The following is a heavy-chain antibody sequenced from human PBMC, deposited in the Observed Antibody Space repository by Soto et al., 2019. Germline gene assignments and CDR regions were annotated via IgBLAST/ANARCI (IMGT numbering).Heavy chain of an antibody. CDR3: ARDLWGYCGTDCYPLDV. V-gene: IGHV4-59*01. CDR1: GGSISRYY. J-gene: IGHJ6*02. Sequence: SETLSLTCTVSGGSISRYYWSWIRQPPGKGLEWIGYMYNTGSTVYNPPFKSRVTISVDTSKNQFSLKLNSVAAADTAVYYCARDLWGYCGTDCYPLDVWGQGTTVTVSS. D-gene: IGHD2-21*02. CDR2: MYNTGST.